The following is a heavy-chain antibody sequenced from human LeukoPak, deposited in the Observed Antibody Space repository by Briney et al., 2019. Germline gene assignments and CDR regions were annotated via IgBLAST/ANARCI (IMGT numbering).Heavy chain of an antibody. V-gene: IGHV4-4*02. CDR1: GGSISSSNW. D-gene: IGHD6-6*01. Sequence: PSETLSLTCAVSGGSISSSNWWSWVRQPPGKGLEWIGSIYYSGSTYYNPSLKSRVTISVDTSKNQFSLKLSSVTAADTAVYYCARDWIAARRDDAFDIWGQGTMVTVSS. CDR3: ARDWIAARRDDAFDI. J-gene: IGHJ3*02. CDR2: IYYSGST.